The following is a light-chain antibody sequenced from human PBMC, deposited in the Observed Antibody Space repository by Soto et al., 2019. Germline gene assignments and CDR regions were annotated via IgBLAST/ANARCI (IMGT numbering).Light chain of an antibody. CDR1: SSDVGYYNY. V-gene: IGLV2-14*03. CDR2: DVS. J-gene: IGLJ2*01. CDR3: TSYTTSSTLV. Sequence: QSALTQPASVSESLGQSITISCTGTSSDVGYYNYVSWYQHHPGKAPKLIIYDVSNRPSGVSRRLSGSKSGNTASLTISGLRAEDEADYYCTSYTTSSTLVFGGGTKVTVL.